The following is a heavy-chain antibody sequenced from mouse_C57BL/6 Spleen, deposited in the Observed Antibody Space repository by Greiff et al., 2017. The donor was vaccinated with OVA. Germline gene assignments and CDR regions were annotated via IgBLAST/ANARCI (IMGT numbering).Heavy chain of an antibody. V-gene: IGHV14-2*01. Sequence: DVKLQESGAELVKPGASVKLSCTASGFNIKDYYMHWVKQRTEQGLEWIGRIDPEDGETKYAPKFQGKATITADTSSNTAYLQLSSLTSEDTAVYYCANYYGSSYYFDYWGQGTTLTVSS. J-gene: IGHJ2*01. CDR3: ANYYGSSYYFDY. CDR1: GFNIKDYY. CDR2: IDPEDGET. D-gene: IGHD1-1*01.